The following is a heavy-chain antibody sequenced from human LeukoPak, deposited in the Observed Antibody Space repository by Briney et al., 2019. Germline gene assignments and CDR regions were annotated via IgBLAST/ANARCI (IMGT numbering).Heavy chain of an antibody. J-gene: IGHJ3*02. D-gene: IGHD3-22*01. CDR3: ARGGPAPHRITLIVVASSTDAFDI. V-gene: IGHV1-18*01. CDR1: GYTFTSYG. Sequence: ASVKVACKASGYTFTSYGISWVRQAPGQGLEWMGWISAYNGDTNYAQKLQGRVNMTTNTSTSTAYMERRSLRSDDTAVYYCARGGPAPHRITLIVVASSTDAFDIWGQGTMVTVSS. CDR2: ISAYNGDT.